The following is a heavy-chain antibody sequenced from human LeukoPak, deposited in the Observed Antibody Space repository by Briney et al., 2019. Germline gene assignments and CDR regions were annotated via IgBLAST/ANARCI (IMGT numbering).Heavy chain of an antibody. CDR2: IWDDGSKK. CDR3: ARDLGRGNTPFDY. CDR1: GFTFSSFG. Sequence: GRSLRLSCAASGFTFSSFGVHWVRQAPVRGLEWVAVIWDDGSKKYYADSVKARFTISRDNTKNTAYLQMDSLRAEDTALYYCARDLGRGNTPFDYWGQGTLVTVSS. D-gene: IGHD3-16*01. V-gene: IGHV3-33*01. J-gene: IGHJ4*02.